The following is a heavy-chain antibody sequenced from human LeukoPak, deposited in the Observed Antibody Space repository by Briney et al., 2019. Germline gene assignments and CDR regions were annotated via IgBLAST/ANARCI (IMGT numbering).Heavy chain of an antibody. CDR1: GGTFSSYA. D-gene: IGHD6-6*01. CDR3: ARGIAARPDY. V-gene: IGHV1-69*13. CDR2: IIPIFGTA. Sequence: SVKVSCKASGGTFSSYAISWARQAPGQGLEWMGGIIPIFGTANYAQKFQGRVTITADESTSTAYMELSSLRSEVTAVYYCARGIAARPDYWGQGTLVTVSS. J-gene: IGHJ4*02.